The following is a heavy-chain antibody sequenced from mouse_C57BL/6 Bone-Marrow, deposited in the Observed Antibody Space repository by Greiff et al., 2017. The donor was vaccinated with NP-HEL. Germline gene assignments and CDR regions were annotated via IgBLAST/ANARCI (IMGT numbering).Heavy chain of an antibody. Sequence: EVKLMESGGGLVQPGGSLSLSCAASGFTFTDYYMSWVRQPPGKALEWLGFIRNKANGYTTEYSASVKGRFTISRDNSQSILYLQMNALRAEDSATYYCARYDYDAYWGQGTLVTVSA. D-gene: IGHD2-4*01. CDR1: GFTFTDYY. J-gene: IGHJ3*01. CDR3: ARYDYDAY. CDR2: IRNKANGYTT. V-gene: IGHV7-3*01.